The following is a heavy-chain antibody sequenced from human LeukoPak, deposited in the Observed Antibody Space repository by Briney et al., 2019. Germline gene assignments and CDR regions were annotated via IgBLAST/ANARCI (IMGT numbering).Heavy chain of an antibody. J-gene: IGHJ4*02. Sequence: GSLLLSCSASGFTFISYATHWVRQAPGKGREWVAVISYDGSNKFYSDSVKGRFTISRDNSKNTLYLQMNSLRVEDTAVYYCARDGGTSHYFDYWGQGTLVTVPS. CDR3: ARDGGTSHYFDY. V-gene: IGHV3-30-3*01. D-gene: IGHD3-16*01. CDR1: GFTFISYA. CDR2: ISYDGSNK.